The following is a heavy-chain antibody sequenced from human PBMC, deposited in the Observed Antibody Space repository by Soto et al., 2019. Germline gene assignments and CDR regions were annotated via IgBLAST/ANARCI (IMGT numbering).Heavy chain of an antibody. CDR1: GFTFSSYD. Sequence: EVQLVESGGGLVQPGGSLRLSCAASGFTFSSYDMHWVRQATGKGLEWVSAIGTAGDTYYPGSVKGRFTISREDAKNSLYLQMNSLRAGDTAVYYCARGELGIVRSYWYFDRWGRGTVVTVSS. J-gene: IGHJ2*01. CDR3: ARGELGIVRSYWYFDR. D-gene: IGHD7-27*01. CDR2: IGTAGDT. V-gene: IGHV3-13*04.